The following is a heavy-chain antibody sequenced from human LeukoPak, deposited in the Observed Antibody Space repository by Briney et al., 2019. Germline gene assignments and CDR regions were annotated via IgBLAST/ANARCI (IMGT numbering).Heavy chain of an antibody. D-gene: IGHD2-21*02. Sequence: ASVKVSCKASGYTFTSYYMHRVRQAPGQGLEWMGIINPSGGSTSYAQKFQGRVTMTRDTSTSTVYMELSSLRSEDTAVYYCARVPTPLNCGGDCYPGAWGQGTLVTVSS. CDR1: GYTFTSYY. CDR2: INPSGGST. J-gene: IGHJ5*02. V-gene: IGHV1-46*01. CDR3: ARVPTPLNCGGDCYPGA.